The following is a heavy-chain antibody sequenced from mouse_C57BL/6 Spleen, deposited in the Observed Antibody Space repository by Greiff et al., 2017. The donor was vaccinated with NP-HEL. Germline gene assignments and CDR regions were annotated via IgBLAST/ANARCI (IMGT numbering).Heavy chain of an antibody. D-gene: IGHD2-4*01. CDR1: GYAFSSYW. CDR2: IYPGDGDT. Sequence: QVQLKESGAELVKPGASVKISCKASGYAFSSYWMNWVKQRPGKGLEWIGQIYPGDGDTNYNGKFKGKATLTADKSSSTAYMQLSSLTSEDSAVYFCARDGAYDYDGAWFAYWGQGTLVTVSA. CDR3: ARDGAYDYDGAWFAY. J-gene: IGHJ3*01. V-gene: IGHV1-80*01.